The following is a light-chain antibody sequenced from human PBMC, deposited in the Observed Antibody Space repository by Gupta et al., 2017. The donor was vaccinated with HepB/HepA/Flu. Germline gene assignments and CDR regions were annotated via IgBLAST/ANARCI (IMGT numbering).Light chain of an antibody. Sequence: DTHLTQSPSFLSASVLDRVTITCRASQGISSYLAWYQQKPGKAPKLLIYDASTGKSGVPSRFSGSGCGTEFTLTISRRQPEDFAYYYCQHRNSSPFPFGRGTKVEIK. CDR3: QHRNSSPFP. CDR2: DAS. V-gene: IGKV1-9*01. CDR1: QGISSY. J-gene: IGKJ4*01.